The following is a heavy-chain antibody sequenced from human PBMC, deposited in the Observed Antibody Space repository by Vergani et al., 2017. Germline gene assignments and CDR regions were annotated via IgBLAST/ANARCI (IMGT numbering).Heavy chain of an antibody. V-gene: IGHV1-69*02. D-gene: IGHD3-22*01. CDR3: ARAKAEYYYDSSGYTLDY. J-gene: IGHJ4*02. CDR1: GGTFSSYT. Sequence: QVQLVQSGAEVKKPGSSVKVSCKASGGTFSSYTISWVRQAPGQGLEWMGRIIPILGIANYVQKFQGRVTITADKSTSTAYMELSSLRSEDTAVYYCARAKAEYYYDSSGYTLDYWGQGTLVTVSS. CDR2: IIPILGIA.